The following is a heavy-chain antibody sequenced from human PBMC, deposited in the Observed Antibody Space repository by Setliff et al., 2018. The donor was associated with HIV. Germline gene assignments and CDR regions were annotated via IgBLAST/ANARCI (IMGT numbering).Heavy chain of an antibody. CDR2: IFYTGNT. CDR3: ARRGRDGVLIVFATGFDP. V-gene: IGHV4-39*01. D-gene: IGHD2-8*01. Sequence: SETLSLTCSVSGGSISSSTYYWGWIRQPPGKGLEWIGDIFYTGNTYYNPSLQSRVAISVDTSENQFSLKLNSVTAADTAVYYCARRGRDGVLIVFATGFDPWGQGTQVNVSS. J-gene: IGHJ5*02. CDR1: GGSISSSTYY.